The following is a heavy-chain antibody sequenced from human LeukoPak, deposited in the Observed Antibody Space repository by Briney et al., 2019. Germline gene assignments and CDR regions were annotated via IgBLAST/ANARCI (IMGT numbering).Heavy chain of an antibody. CDR2: ISFDGSNK. J-gene: IGHJ4*02. CDR1: GFALSSCG. Sequence: GRSLRLSCAASGFALSSCGMHWVRQAPGKGLEWVAFISFDGSNKYSADSVKGRFTISRDNFKNTLFLQMNTLRAEDTAIYYCVKSVSTGLGVIDFWGQGTLVTVSS. D-gene: IGHD3-9*01. V-gene: IGHV3-30*18. CDR3: VKSVSTGLGVIDF.